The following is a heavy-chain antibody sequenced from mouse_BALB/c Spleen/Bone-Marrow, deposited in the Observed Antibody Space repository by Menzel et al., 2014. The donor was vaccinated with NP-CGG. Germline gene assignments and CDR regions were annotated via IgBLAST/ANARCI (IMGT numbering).Heavy chain of an antibody. Sequence: EVKVVESGGGLVQPGGSLRLSCATSGFTFTDYYMSWVRQPPGKALEWLGFIRNKANGYTTEYSASVKGRFTISRDNSQSILYLQMNPLRAEDSATYYCARDDYYAMDYWGQGTSVTVSS. V-gene: IGHV7-3*02. J-gene: IGHJ4*01. CDR2: IRNKANGYTT. CDR3: ARDDYYAMDY. CDR1: GFTFTDYY.